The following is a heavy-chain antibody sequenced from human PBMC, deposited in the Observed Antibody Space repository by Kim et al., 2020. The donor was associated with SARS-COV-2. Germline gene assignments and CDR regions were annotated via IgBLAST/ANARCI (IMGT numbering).Heavy chain of an antibody. D-gene: IGHD3-3*01. V-gene: IGHV5-51*01. CDR1: GYSFTSYW. Sequence: GESLKISCKGSGYSFTSYWIGWVRQMPGKGLEWMGIIYPGDSDTRYSPSFQGQVTISADKSISTAYLQWSSLKASDTAMYYCARWTYDFWRGNWFDPWGQGTLVTVSS. CDR2: IYPGDSDT. CDR3: ARWTYDFWRGNWFDP. J-gene: IGHJ5*02.